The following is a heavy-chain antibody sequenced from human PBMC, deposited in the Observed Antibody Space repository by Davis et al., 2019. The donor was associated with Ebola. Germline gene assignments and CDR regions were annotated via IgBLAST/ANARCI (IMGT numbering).Heavy chain of an antibody. V-gene: IGHV1-18*01. J-gene: IGHJ4*02. D-gene: IGHD6-6*01. CDR3: ARDGYSSSSEVRPFDY. Sequence: ASVKVSCKASGYTFTSYGISWVRQAPGQGLEWMGWISAYNGNTNYAQKLQDRVTMTTDTSTSTAYMELRSLRSDDTAVYYCARDGYSSSSEVRPFDYWGQGTLVTVSS. CDR2: ISAYNGNT. CDR1: GYTFTSYG.